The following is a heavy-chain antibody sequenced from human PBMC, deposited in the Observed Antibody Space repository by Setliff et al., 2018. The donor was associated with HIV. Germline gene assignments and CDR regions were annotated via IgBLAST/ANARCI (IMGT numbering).Heavy chain of an antibody. CDR1: GGSFSGYC. J-gene: IGHJ6*03. CDR3: ARVSSTYWYSIFRNYYYHMDV. D-gene: IGHD2-8*02. Sequence: SETLSLTCAVYGGSFSGYCWSWIRQPPGKGLEWIGEIQHSGRTNYNASLRGRVTTSVDTSKTQFSLKLSSVTAADTAVYYCARVSSTYWYSIFRNYYYHMDVWGKGTTVTVSS. CDR2: IQHSGRT. V-gene: IGHV4-34*01.